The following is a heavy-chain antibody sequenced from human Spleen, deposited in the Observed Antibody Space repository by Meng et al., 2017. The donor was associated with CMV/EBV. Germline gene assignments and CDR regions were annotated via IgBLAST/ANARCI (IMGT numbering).Heavy chain of an antibody. V-gene: IGHV1-8*01. CDR1: GYTFTSYD. Sequence: ASVKVSCKASGYTFTSYDINWVRQATGQGLEWMGWMNPNTGYTGYTQKFQGRVTMTRNTSISTAYMELSGLRSDDTAMYYCVRLNAIYYDNSGHYYDYWGQGTLVTVSS. D-gene: IGHD3-22*01. CDR2: MNPNTGYT. CDR3: VRLNAIYYDNSGHYYDY. J-gene: IGHJ4*02.